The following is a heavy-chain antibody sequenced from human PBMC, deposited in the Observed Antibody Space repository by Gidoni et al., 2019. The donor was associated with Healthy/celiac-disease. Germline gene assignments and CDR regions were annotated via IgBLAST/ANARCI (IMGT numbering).Heavy chain of an antibody. D-gene: IGHD3-10*01. J-gene: IGHJ4*02. V-gene: IGHV3-33*01. CDR1: GFTFRSYG. Sequence: QVQLVESGGGVVQPGRSLSLSWAASGFTFRSYGMHWVRQAPGKGLEWVAVIWYDGSNRYYADSVKGRFTISRDNSKNTLYLQMNSLRAEDTAVYYCARGYYGSGTHGLRGDWGQGTLVTVSS. CDR2: IWYDGSNR. CDR3: ARGYYGSGTHGLRGD.